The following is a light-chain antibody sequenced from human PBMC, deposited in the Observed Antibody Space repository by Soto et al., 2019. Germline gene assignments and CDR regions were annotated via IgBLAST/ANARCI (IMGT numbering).Light chain of an antibody. CDR2: GNS. J-gene: IGLJ1*01. V-gene: IGLV1-40*01. CDR1: SSNIGAGYD. Sequence: QYVLTQPPSVSGAPGQRVTISCTGSSSNIGAGYDVHWYQHLPGTAPKLLIYGNSNRPSGVPDRFSGSKSGTSASLAITGLQAEDEADYYCQSYDNSLSGLYVFGPGTKLTVL. CDR3: QSYDNSLSGLYV.